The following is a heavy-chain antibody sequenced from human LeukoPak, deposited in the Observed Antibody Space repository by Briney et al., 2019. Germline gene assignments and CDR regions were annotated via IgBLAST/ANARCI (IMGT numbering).Heavy chain of an antibody. CDR3: ARVYEKEYSSSWYDAFDI. Sequence: ASVKVSCKASGYTFTSYGISWVRQAPGQGLEWMGWISTYNGHTNYARKVQGRVTMTTDTSTSTAYMELRSLRSDDTAVYYCARVYEKEYSSSWYDAFDIWGQGTMVTVSS. CDR1: GYTFTSYG. D-gene: IGHD6-13*01. CDR2: ISTYNGHT. J-gene: IGHJ3*02. V-gene: IGHV1-18*01.